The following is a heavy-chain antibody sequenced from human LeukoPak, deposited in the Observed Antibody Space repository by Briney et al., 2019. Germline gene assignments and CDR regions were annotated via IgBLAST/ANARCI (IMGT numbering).Heavy chain of an antibody. Sequence: GGSLRLSCAASGFTFSSYGMHWVRQAPGKGLEWVAVISYDGSNKYYADSVKGRFTISRDNSENTVYLQMNSVRAEDTAVYYCARQYSGSFLAHDTFDIWGQGTMVTVSS. CDR3: ARQYSGSFLAHDTFDI. CDR2: ISYDGSNK. V-gene: IGHV3-30*03. CDR1: GFTFSSYG. J-gene: IGHJ3*02. D-gene: IGHD1-26*01.